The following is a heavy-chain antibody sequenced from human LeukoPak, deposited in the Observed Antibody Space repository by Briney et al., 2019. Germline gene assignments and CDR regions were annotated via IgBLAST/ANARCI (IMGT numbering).Heavy chain of an antibody. D-gene: IGHD2-2*02. J-gene: IGHJ6*03. CDR1: GYTLTELS. CDR2: INPNSGDT. V-gene: IGHV1-2*02. Sequence: GASVKVSCKVSGYTLTELSMRWVRQAPGQGLEWLGWINPNSGDTHYAQKFLGRVTMTRDRSISTAYMELSSLRSDDTAVYYCARALDCSISSCYTGYYYYYMDVWGKGTTVTVSS. CDR3: ARALDCSISSCYTGYYYYYMDV.